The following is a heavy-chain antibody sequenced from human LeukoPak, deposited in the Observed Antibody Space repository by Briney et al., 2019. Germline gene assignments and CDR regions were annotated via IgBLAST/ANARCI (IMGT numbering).Heavy chain of an antibody. CDR1: GGSTSSSSYY. V-gene: IGHV4-39*01. J-gene: IGHJ4*02. CDR2: IYYSGST. Sequence: PSETLSLTCTVSGGSTSSSSYYWGWIRQPPGKGLEWIGSIYYSGSTYYNPSLKSRVTISVDTSKNQFSLKLSSVTAADTAVDYGARTMYYDYVWGSYRLLYFDYWGQGTLVTVS. D-gene: IGHD3-16*02. CDR3: ARTMYYDYVWGSYRLLYFDY.